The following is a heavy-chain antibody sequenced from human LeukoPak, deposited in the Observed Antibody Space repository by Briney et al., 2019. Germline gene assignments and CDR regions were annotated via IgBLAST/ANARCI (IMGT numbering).Heavy chain of an antibody. CDR2: IYHSGST. CDR3: ARDGGDYDSSGYYYSCFDY. D-gene: IGHD3-22*01. V-gene: IGHV4-34*01. Sequence: PSETLSLTCAVYGGSFSGYYWSWIRQPPGKGLEWIGSIYHSGSTYYNPYLKSRVTISVDTSKNQFSLKLSSVTAADTAVYYCARDGGDYDSSGYYYSCFDYWGQGTLVTVSS. J-gene: IGHJ4*02. CDR1: GGSFSGYY.